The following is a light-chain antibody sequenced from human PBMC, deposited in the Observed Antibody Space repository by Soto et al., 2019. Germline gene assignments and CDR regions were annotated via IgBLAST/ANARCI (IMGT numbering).Light chain of an antibody. CDR1: QSVSNNY. CDR3: KQYGSSGK. J-gene: IGKJ1*01. V-gene: IGKV3-20*01. CDR2: GAS. Sequence: EIVLAQSPVTLALSPGEIATLSCRASQSVSNNYLGWYQQKPGQAPRLLIYGASNRATGIPDRFSGSGSGRDFTLTISRLEPEDFAVYYCKQYGSSGKFGQGTKVDIK.